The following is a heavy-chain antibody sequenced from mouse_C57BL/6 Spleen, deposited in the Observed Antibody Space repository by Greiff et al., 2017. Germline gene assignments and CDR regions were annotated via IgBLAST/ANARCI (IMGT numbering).Heavy chain of an antibody. Sequence: QVQLQQSGPELVKPGASVKLSCKASGYTFTSYDINWVKQRPGQGLEWIGWIYPRDGSTKYNEKFKGKATVTVDTSSSTAYMELHSLTSEDSAVYFCARGYDGYLAWFAYWGQGTLVTVSA. CDR1: GYTFTSYD. J-gene: IGHJ3*01. CDR2: IYPRDGST. CDR3: ARGYDGYLAWFAY. V-gene: IGHV1-85*01. D-gene: IGHD2-3*01.